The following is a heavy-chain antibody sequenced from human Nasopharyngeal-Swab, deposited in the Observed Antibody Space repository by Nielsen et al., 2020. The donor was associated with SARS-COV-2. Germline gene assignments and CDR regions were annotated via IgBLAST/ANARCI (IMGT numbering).Heavy chain of an antibody. V-gene: IGHV3-15*01. Sequence: GESLKISCAVSGLTFSEAWMSWVRQAPGKGLEWVGRIKSKTDGGTTDDAAPVKGRFIISRDDSQDTLYLQMNSLRAEDTAVYYCARCSGSSWFFDYWGQGTLVTVSS. CDR3: ARCSGSSWFFDY. D-gene: IGHD6-13*01. CDR2: IKSKTDGGTT. CDR1: GLTFSEAW. J-gene: IGHJ4*02.